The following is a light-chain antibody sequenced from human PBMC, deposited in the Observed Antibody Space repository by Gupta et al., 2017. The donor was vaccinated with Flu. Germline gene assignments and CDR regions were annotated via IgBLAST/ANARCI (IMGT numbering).Light chain of an antibody. Sequence: DIQLTQSPSFLSASVGDRVTITCRASQGFSSYLGWYLQKPGKAPNLLIYAASTVQSGVPSRFSGSGSGTEFTLTISSLQPDDFGTYYCQQGDSSPLTFGQGTRLEIK. J-gene: IGKJ5*01. V-gene: IGKV1-9*01. CDR2: AAS. CDR3: QQGDSSPLT. CDR1: QGFSSY.